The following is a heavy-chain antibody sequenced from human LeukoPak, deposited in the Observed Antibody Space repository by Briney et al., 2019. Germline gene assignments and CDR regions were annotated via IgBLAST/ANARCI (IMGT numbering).Heavy chain of an antibody. V-gene: IGHV4-39*01. CDR3: ASLRSRSSWTTFYFDY. CDR1: GGSISSSDNY. D-gene: IGHD3/OR15-3a*01. Sequence: SETLSLTCTVSGGSISSSDNYWGWIRQPPGKGLEWIGTIYYSGSTYYSPSLKSRVTISVATSKNQFSLKLSSVTAADTAVYYCASLRSRSSWTTFYFDYWGQGTLVTVSS. CDR2: IYYSGST. J-gene: IGHJ4*02.